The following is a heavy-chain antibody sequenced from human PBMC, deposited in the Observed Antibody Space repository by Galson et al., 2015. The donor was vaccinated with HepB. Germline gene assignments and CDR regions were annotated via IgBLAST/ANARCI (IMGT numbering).Heavy chain of an antibody. D-gene: IGHD2-15*01. CDR2: ISGSGGST. Sequence: SLRLSCAASGFTFSSYAMSWVRQAPGKGLEWVSAISGSGGSTYYADSVKGRFTISRDNSKNTLYLQMNSLRAEDTAVYYCAKDFLTATRHAEYFQHWGQGTLVTVSS. CDR3: AKDFLTATRHAEYFQH. V-gene: IGHV3-23*01. CDR1: GFTFSSYA. J-gene: IGHJ1*01.